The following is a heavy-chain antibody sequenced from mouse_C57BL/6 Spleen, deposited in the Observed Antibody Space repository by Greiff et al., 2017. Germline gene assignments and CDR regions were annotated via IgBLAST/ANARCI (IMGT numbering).Heavy chain of an antibody. D-gene: IGHD2-2*01. V-gene: IGHV1-9*01. CDR3: AVWLPGWAMDY. Sequence: VQLQQSGAELMKPGASVKLSCTATGYTFTGYWIEWVKQRPGHGLEWIGEILPGSGRTNYNEKFKGKATFTADPSSNTAYMQLSSLTTEDAAIYYCAVWLPGWAMDYWGKGTSVTVSS. J-gene: IGHJ4*01. CDR2: ILPGSGRT. CDR1: GYTFTGYW.